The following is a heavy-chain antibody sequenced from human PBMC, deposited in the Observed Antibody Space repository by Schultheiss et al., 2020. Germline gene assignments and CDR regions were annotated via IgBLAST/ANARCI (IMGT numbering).Heavy chain of an antibody. J-gene: IGHJ5*02. CDR3: ARRGEVRGVRGWFDP. D-gene: IGHD3-10*01. Sequence: GESLKISCKGSGYSFTSYWISWVRQMPGKGLEWMGIIYPGDSDTRYSPSFQGQVTISADKSISTAYLQWSSLKASDTAMYYCARRGEVRGVRGWFDPWGQGTLVTVSS. CDR2: IYPGDSDT. CDR1: GYSFTSYW. V-gene: IGHV5-51*01.